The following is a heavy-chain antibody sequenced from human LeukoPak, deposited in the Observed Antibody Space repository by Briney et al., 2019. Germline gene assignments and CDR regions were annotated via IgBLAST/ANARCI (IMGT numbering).Heavy chain of an antibody. CDR3: ATDLYGGEYQLLSGWFDP. D-gene: IGHD2-2*01. CDR2: FDPEDGET. V-gene: IGHV1-24*01. Sequence: GASVKVSCKVSGYTLTELSMHWVRQAPGKGLEWMGGFDPEDGETIYAQKFQGRVTMTEDTSTDTAYMELSSRRSEDTAVYHCATDLYGGEYQLLSGWFDPWGQGTLVTVSS. J-gene: IGHJ5*02. CDR1: GYTLTELS.